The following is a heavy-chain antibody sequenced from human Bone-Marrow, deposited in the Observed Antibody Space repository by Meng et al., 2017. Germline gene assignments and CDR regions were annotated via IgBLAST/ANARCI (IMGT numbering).Heavy chain of an antibody. CDR3: ARDSRYSSSWYNRYYYHYGMDV. CDR2: INSDGSST. CDR1: GFTFSSYW. J-gene: IGHJ6*02. V-gene: IGHV3-74*01. Sequence: GGSLRLSCAASGFTFSSYWMHWVRQAPGKGLVWVSRINSDGSSTSYADSVKGRFTISRDNAKNSLYLQMNSLRAEDTAVYYCARDSRYSSSWYNRYYYHYGMDVWGQGTTVTVSS. D-gene: IGHD6-13*01.